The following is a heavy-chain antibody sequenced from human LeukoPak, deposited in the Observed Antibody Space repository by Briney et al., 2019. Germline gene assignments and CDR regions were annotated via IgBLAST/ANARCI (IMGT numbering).Heavy chain of an antibody. CDR2: INPNSGDT. CDR3: ARGHYGYVDY. V-gene: IGHV1-2*02. J-gene: IGHJ4*02. Sequence: ASVKFSCKASGYTFTGYYVHWVRQAPGQGLEWMGWINPNSGDTNYAQKFQERVTMTRDTSLSTAYMELSRLKSDDTAVYHCARGHYGYVDYLGQGSLVTVSS. CDR1: GYTFTGYY. D-gene: IGHD5-18*01.